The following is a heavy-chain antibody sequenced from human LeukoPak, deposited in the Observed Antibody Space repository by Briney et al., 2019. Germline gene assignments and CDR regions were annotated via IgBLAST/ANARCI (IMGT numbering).Heavy chain of an antibody. CDR1: GGSLSSYY. CDR2: IYYSGST. Sequence: SQTLSLTCTVSGGSLSSYYWSWIRQPPGKGLEWIGYIYYSGSTNYNPSLKSRVTISVDTSKNQFSLKLSSVTAADTAVYYCARQLGAPHFDYWGQGTLVTVSS. V-gene: IGHV4-59*08. D-gene: IGHD1-26*01. J-gene: IGHJ4*02. CDR3: ARQLGAPHFDY.